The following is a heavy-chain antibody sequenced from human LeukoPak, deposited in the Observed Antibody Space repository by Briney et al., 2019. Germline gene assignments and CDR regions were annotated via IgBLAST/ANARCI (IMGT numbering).Heavy chain of an antibody. D-gene: IGHD3-22*01. CDR2: INPNSGGT. V-gene: IGHV1-2*02. CDR1: GYTFTGYY. CDR3: ARGFNYYDSSGYVAGWFDP. J-gene: IGHJ5*02. Sequence: ASVKVSCKASGYTFTGYYMHWVRQAPGQGLEWMGWINPNSGGTNYAQKFQGRVTMTRDTSISTAYMELSRLRSEDTAVYYCARGFNYYDSSGYVAGWFDPWGQGTLVTVSS.